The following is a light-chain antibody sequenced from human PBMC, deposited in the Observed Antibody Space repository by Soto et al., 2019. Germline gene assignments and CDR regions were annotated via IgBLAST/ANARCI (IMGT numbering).Light chain of an antibody. CDR2: DAS. J-gene: IGKJ2*01. CDR1: QSISSW. CDR3: QQYNSYPYT. V-gene: IGKV1-5*01. Sequence: DTQMTQSPSTLSASVGDRVTITCRASQSISSWLAWYQHKPGKAPNLLIYDASSLESGVPSRFSGSGSGTEFTLTITSLQPDDFATYYCQQYNSYPYTFGQGTKLEIK.